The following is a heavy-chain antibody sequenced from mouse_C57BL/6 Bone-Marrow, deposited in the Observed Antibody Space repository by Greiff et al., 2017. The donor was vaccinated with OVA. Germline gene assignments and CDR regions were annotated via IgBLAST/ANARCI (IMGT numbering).Heavy chain of an antibody. V-gene: IGHV5-4*01. Sequence: EVQLVESGGGLVKPGGSLKLSCAASGFTFSSYAMSWVRQTPEKRLEWVATISDGGSYTYYPDNVKGRFTISRDNAKNNLYLQMSHLKSEDTAMYYCARDSNYVYYYAMDYWGQGTSVTVSS. J-gene: IGHJ4*01. D-gene: IGHD2-5*01. CDR3: ARDSNYVYYYAMDY. CDR2: ISDGGSYT. CDR1: GFTFSSYA.